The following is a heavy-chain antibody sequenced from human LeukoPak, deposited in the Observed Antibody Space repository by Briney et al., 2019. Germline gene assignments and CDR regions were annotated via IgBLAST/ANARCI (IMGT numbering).Heavy chain of an antibody. D-gene: IGHD3-3*01. CDR3: ARGDYGFWSGYTD. CDR2: IYYSGST. V-gene: IGHV4-59*01. Sequence: SETLSLTCTVSGGSISSYYWSWIRQPPGKGLEWIGYIYYSGSTNYNPSLKSRVTISVDTSKNQFSLKLSSVTAADTAVYYCARGDYGFWSGYTDWGQGTLVTVSS. CDR1: GGSISSYY. J-gene: IGHJ4*02.